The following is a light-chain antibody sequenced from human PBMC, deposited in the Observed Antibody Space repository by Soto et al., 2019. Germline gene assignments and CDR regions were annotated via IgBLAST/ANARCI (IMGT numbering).Light chain of an antibody. CDR3: QQYDYLPIT. J-gene: IGKJ5*01. V-gene: IGKV1-33*01. Sequence: DLQMTQSPSSLSASVGDRVTITCQASQGISYFLSWYQQKPGKAPKLLIYDASNLETGVPSRFSGSGSGTDFTFPISSLQAEDIATYYCQQYDYLPITFGQGTRLEIK. CDR1: QGISYF. CDR2: DAS.